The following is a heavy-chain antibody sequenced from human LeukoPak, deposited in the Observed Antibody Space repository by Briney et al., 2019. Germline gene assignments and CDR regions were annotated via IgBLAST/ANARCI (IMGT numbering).Heavy chain of an antibody. CDR2: IKQDGSEK. CDR3: ARVGRCCYFDY. CDR1: GFTSSSYW. Sequence: PGGSLRLSCAASGFTSSSYWMSWVRQAPGKGLEWVANIKQDGSEKYYVDSVKGRFTISRDNAKNSLYLQMSSLRDEDTAVYYCARVGRCCYFDYWGQGAPVTVSS. V-gene: IGHV3-7*01. J-gene: IGHJ4*02. D-gene: IGHD3-10*02.